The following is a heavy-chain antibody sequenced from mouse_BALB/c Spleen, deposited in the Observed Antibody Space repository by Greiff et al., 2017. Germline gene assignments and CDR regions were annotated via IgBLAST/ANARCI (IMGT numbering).Heavy chain of an antibody. Sequence: EVKLVESGPSLVKPSQTLSLTCSVTGDSITSGYWNWIRKFPGNKLEYMGYISYSGSTYYNPSLKSRISITRDTSKNQYYLQLNSVTTEDTATYYCASLNWDYWYFDVWGAGTTVTVSS. CDR3: ASLNWDYWYFDV. CDR1: GDSITSGY. CDR2: ISYSGST. V-gene: IGHV3-8*02. D-gene: IGHD4-1*02. J-gene: IGHJ1*01.